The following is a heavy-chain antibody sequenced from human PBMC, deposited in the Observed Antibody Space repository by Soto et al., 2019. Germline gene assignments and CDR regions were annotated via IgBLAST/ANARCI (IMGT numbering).Heavy chain of an antibody. CDR3: ARVAPGIAAAGTRGVGGMDV. V-gene: IGHV4-34*01. D-gene: IGHD6-13*01. CDR1: GGSFSGYY. CDR2: INHSGST. Sequence: QVQLQQWGAGLLKPSETLSLTCAVYGGSFSGYYWSWIRQPPGKGLEWIGEINHSGSTNYNPSLKSRVTISGDTSKNQFSLKLSSVTAADTAVYYCARVAPGIAAAGTRGVGGMDVWGQGTTVTVSS. J-gene: IGHJ6*02.